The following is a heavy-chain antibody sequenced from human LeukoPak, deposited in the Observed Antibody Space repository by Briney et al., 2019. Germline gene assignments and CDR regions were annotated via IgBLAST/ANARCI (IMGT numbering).Heavy chain of an antibody. V-gene: IGHV1-18*01. CDR1: GYTFSSYG. J-gene: IGHJ4*02. D-gene: IGHD6-13*01. CDR2: ISGYNGNT. Sequence: ASVKVSCKASGYTFSSYGISWVRQAPGQGLEWMGWISGYNGNTHYAQKVQGRVTMTTDTSTTAAYMELRSLRSDDTAVYYCARDRKDWYYYFDYWGQGTLVTVSS. CDR3: ARDRKDWYYYFDY.